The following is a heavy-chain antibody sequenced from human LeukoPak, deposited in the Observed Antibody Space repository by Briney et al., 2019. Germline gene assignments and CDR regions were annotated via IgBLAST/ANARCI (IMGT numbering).Heavy chain of an antibody. J-gene: IGHJ3*02. D-gene: IGHD2-2*02. CDR1: GFTFSSYS. V-gene: IGHV3-21*01. Sequence: GGSLRLSCAASGFTFSSYSMNWLRQAPGKGLEWVSSISSSSTYIYYADSLKGRFTISRDNAKNSLSLQMNSLRAEDTAVYYCARDTHCSSTSCYNAFDIWGQGTMVTVSS. CDR3: ARDTHCSSTSCYNAFDI. CDR2: ISSSSTYI.